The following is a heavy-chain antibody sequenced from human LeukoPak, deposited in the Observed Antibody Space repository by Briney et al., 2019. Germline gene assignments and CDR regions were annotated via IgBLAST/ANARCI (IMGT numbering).Heavy chain of an antibody. J-gene: IGHJ5*02. V-gene: IGHV4-59*01. D-gene: IGHD2-15*01. CDR2: FFYRGNN. Sequence: SETLSLTCTVSGGSISSNYWSWIRQPPGKGLEWIGYFFYRGNNNYSPSLKSRVTISLDTSKNQFSLKLSSVTAADTAIYYCARSAPPDNWFDPWGQGTLVTVSS. CDR3: ARSAPPDNWFDP. CDR1: GGSISSNY.